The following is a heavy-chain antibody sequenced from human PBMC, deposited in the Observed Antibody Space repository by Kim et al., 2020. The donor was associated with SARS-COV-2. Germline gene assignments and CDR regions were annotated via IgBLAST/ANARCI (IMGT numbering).Heavy chain of an antibody. Sequence: GGSLRLSCTASGFTFRSYAMSWVRQAPGKGLQWVSSISGDGGGTFYADSVKGRFTISRDNPKNTLYVQVNSLRAEDTAVYYCAILSNSSGYYYDLDVWGQRTTVTVSS. CDR3: AILSNSSGYYYDLDV. V-gene: IGHV3-23*01. CDR1: GFTFRSYA. CDR2: ISGDGGGT. J-gene: IGHJ6*02. D-gene: IGHD6-6*01.